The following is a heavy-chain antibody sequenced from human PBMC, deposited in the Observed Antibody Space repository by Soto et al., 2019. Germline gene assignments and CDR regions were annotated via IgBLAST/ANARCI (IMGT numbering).Heavy chain of an antibody. J-gene: IGHJ4*02. CDR3: AIYHLELFRFDY. CDR2: ISLYNGNT. D-gene: IGHD2-2*01. Sequence: ASVKVSCKAYDCSFTSHCISWVRQAPGQGLEWMGWISLYNGNTNYAQQFQGRVTMTTDTSTSTAYMELRSLRSDDTAMYFCAIYHLELFRFDYWGQGTQVTVSS. CDR1: DCSFTSHC. V-gene: IGHV1-18*04.